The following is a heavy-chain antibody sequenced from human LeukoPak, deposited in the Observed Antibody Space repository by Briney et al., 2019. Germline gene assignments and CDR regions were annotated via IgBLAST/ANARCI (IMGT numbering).Heavy chain of an antibody. Sequence: ASVKVSCKASGGTFSSYAISWVRQAPGQGLEWMGRISAYNGNTNYAQKLQGRVTMTTDTSTSTAYMELRSLRSDDTAVYYCARDPELWLPDAFDIWGQGTMVTVSS. CDR2: ISAYNGNT. D-gene: IGHD5-18*01. V-gene: IGHV1-18*01. J-gene: IGHJ3*02. CDR3: ARDPELWLPDAFDI. CDR1: GGTFSSYA.